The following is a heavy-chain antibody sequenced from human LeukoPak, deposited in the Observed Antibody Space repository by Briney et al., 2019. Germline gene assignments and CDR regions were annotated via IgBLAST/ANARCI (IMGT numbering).Heavy chain of an antibody. Sequence: SVKVSCKASGYTFTSYGISWVRQAPGQGLEWMGGIIPIFGTANYAQKFQGRVTITADESTSTAYMELSSLRSEDTAVYYCARAPPSGYYSGYLYYFDYWGQGTLVTVSS. V-gene: IGHV1-69*13. D-gene: IGHD3-22*01. CDR1: GYTFTSYG. CDR2: IIPIFGTA. CDR3: ARAPPSGYYSGYLYYFDY. J-gene: IGHJ4*02.